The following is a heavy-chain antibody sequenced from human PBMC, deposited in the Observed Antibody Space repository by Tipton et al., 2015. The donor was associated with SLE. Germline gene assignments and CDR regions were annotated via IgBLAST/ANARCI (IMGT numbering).Heavy chain of an antibody. CDR2: IYSSGIT. Sequence: LRLSCTVSGGSISSHYWSWIRQPAGKGLEWIGRIYSSGITNYNPSLKSRVTMSAGTSKNQFSLKLTSVTAADTAVYYCARDRLWFGESSSYFDYWGQGTLVTVSS. CDR3: ARDRLWFGESSSYFDY. J-gene: IGHJ4*02. CDR1: GGSISSHY. V-gene: IGHV4-4*07. D-gene: IGHD3-10*01.